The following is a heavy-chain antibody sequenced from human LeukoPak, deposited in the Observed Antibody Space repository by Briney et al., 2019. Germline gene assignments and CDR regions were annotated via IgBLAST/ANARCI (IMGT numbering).Heavy chain of an antibody. J-gene: IGHJ3*02. CDR2: ISYDGSNK. Sequence: GGSLRLSCAASGFTFSSYGMHWVRQAPGKGLEWVAVISYDGSNKYYADSVKGRFTISRDNSKNTLYLQMNSLRAEDTAVYYCAKARGYSYGYDAFDIWGQGTMVTVSS. V-gene: IGHV3-30*18. CDR3: AKARGYSYGYDAFDI. CDR1: GFTFSSYG. D-gene: IGHD5-18*01.